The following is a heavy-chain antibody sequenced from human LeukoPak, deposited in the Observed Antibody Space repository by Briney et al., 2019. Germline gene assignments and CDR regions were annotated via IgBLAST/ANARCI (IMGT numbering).Heavy chain of an antibody. Sequence: PGGSLRLSCVASGFTMNWVRQAPGTGREWVSYINSKSSTIYYADSVKGRFTISRDNAKNPLHLQMNSLRAEDTAVYYCARDRPRMVATHYFDYWGQGTLFTVSS. J-gene: IGHJ4*02. CDR1: GFT. CDR3: ARDRPRMVATHYFDY. D-gene: IGHD5-12*01. CDR2: INSKSSTI. V-gene: IGHV3-48*01.